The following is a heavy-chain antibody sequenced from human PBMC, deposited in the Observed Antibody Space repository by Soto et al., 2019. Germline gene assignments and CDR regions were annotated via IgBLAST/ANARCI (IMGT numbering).Heavy chain of an antibody. D-gene: IGHD3-9*01. CDR1: GYTFTSYS. CDR2: INASNGNT. V-gene: IGHV1-3*01. J-gene: IGHJ3*02. CDR3: ARERYYDILTGYYQAPDAFDI. Sequence: ASVKVSCKASGYTFTSYSMHWVRHAPGQRLEWMGRINASNGNTKYAQKFQGRVTITRDTSASTAYMELSSLRSEDTAVYYCARERYYDILTGYYQAPDAFDIWGQGTMVTVSS.